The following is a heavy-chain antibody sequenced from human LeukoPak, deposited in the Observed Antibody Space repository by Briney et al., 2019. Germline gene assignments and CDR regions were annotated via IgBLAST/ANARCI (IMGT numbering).Heavy chain of an antibody. V-gene: IGHV3-21*01. D-gene: IGHD2-2*02. Sequence: GGSLRLSCAASGFTFSSYSMNWVRQAPGKGLEWVSSISSSSSYIYYADSVKGRFTISRDNAKNSLYLQMNSLRAEDTAVYYCAGGGAYCSSTSCYIDYWGQGTLVTVSS. J-gene: IGHJ4*02. CDR3: AGGGAYCSSTSCYIDY. CDR2: ISSSSSYI. CDR1: GFTFSSYS.